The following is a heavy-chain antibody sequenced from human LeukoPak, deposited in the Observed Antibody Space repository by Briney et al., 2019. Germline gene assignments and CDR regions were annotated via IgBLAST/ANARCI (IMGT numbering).Heavy chain of an antibody. CDR2: IYSGGST. D-gene: IGHD6-19*01. V-gene: IGHV3-53*01. CDR3: ARDRPSYSRGWQRPGAFDI. J-gene: IGHJ3*02. CDR1: GFTVSSNY. Sequence: PGGSLRLSCAASGFTVSSNYMSWVRQAPGKGLEWVSVIYSGGSTYYADSVKGRFTISRDNSKNTLYLQMNSLRAEDTAVYYCARDRPSYSRGWQRPGAFDIWGQGTMVTVSS.